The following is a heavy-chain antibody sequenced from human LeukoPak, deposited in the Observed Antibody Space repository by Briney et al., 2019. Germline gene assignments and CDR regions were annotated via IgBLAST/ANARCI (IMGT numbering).Heavy chain of an antibody. V-gene: IGHV1-69*05. CDR1: GGTFSSYA. CDR2: IIPIFGTA. J-gene: IGHJ5*02. CDR3: ARLYYGSGNGWFDP. D-gene: IGHD3-10*01. Sequence: SVKVSCKASGGTFSSYAISWVRQAPGQGLEWMRGIIPIFGTANYAQKFQGRVTITTDESTSTAYMELSSLRSEDTAVYYCARLYYGSGNGWFDPWGQGTLVTVSS.